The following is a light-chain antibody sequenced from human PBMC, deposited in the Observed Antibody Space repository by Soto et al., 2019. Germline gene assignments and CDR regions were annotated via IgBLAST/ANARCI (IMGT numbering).Light chain of an antibody. J-gene: IGKJ4*01. Sequence: IQMTQSPSSLSASVGDRVTITCRASRYIRSDLSWYQQRPGQAPKVLIYVASNLQSGVPSRFSGSGYGTDFTLTISCLQSEDFAVYYCQQFSSYPLTFGGGTKVDIK. CDR1: RYIRSD. CDR2: VAS. CDR3: QQFSSYPLT. V-gene: IGKV1-6*01.